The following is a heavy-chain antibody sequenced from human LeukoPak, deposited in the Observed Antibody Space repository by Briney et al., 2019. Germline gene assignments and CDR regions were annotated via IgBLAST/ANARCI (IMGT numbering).Heavy chain of an antibody. CDR3: ARVGVENLYYFYAFDV. V-gene: IGHV4-59*12. CDR2: IFYSGST. J-gene: IGHJ6*02. D-gene: IGHD1-26*01. Sequence: PSETLSLTCSVSGGSISGYYWTWIRQPPGKRLEWVGYIFYSGSTSYNPSLKSRVTISLDTSKNQFSLKVGSVSAADTAVYYCARVGVENLYYFYAFDVWGQGTTVTVSS. CDR1: GGSISGYY.